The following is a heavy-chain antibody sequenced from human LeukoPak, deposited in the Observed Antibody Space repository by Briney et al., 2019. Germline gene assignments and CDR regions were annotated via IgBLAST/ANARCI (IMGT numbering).Heavy chain of an antibody. Sequence: GGSLRLSCVASGFTFSGYWMSWVRQAPGKGLEWVADIKQDGSEKYYVDPVKGRFTISRDNSKNTFYLQMNDLRVEDTAVYYRAKDGPGSRWSDLDYWGQGTLVTVSS. CDR3: AKDGPGSRWSDLDY. CDR2: IKQDGSEK. CDR1: GFTFSGYW. J-gene: IGHJ4*02. D-gene: IGHD6-13*01. V-gene: IGHV3-7*01.